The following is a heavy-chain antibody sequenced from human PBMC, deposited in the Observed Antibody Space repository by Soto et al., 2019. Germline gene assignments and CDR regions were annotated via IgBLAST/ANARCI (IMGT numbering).Heavy chain of an antibody. CDR3: AKSEYSSGWAS. Sequence: EVQLLESGGGLVQPGGSLRLSCAASGFTFSTYAMDWVRLAPGKGLEWVSAITGNGVKTFYADPVRGRFTISRDNSKNSLYLQMNSLRADDTAVYYCAKSEYSSGWASWGQGTLVTVSS. D-gene: IGHD6-19*01. J-gene: IGHJ5*02. CDR1: GFTFSTYA. V-gene: IGHV3-23*01. CDR2: ITGNGVKT.